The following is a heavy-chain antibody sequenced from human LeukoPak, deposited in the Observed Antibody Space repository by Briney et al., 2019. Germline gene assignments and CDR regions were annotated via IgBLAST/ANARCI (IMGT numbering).Heavy chain of an antibody. V-gene: IGHV4-4*07. D-gene: IGHD3-16*01. CDR2: IHISGKS. CDR1: GDSISDYY. J-gene: IGHJ2*01. Sequence: PSETLSLTCTISGDSISDYYNDYYWTWVRQPAGKGLQWIGRIHISGKSDYNPSLQSRVTMSVDTSKNQFSLTLRSVTAADTALYYCVRSLGPRRGWSFDLWGRGTLITVAS. CDR3: VRSLGPRRGWSFDL.